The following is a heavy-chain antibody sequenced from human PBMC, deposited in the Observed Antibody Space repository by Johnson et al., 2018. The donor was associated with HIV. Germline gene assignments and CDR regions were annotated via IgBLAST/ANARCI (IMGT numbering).Heavy chain of an antibody. CDR1: GFTFDDYG. D-gene: IGHD7-27*01. Sequence: VQLVESGGGVVRPGGSLRLSCAASGFTFDDYGMSWVRQAPGKGLEWVSGINWNGGRSGYADSVKGRFTIYRDNAKNSLYMQRNSMRAEDTALYYCARGGLGFQKSHEPLDVWGQGTMVTVSS. CDR2: INWNGGRS. CDR3: ARGGLGFQKSHEPLDV. V-gene: IGHV3-20*04. J-gene: IGHJ3*01.